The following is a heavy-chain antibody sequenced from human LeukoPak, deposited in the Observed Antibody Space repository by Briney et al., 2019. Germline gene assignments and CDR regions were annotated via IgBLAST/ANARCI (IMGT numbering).Heavy chain of an antibody. D-gene: IGHD1-26*01. Sequence: GESLKISCKGSGYSFTNYWIGWVRQMPGKSLEWMGIMYPADSDTRYSPSFQGQVTISADKSISTAFLQWSSLKASDTAIYYCARIFGGSFYSFDYWGQGTLVTVSS. CDR2: MYPADSDT. CDR3: ARIFGGSFYSFDY. J-gene: IGHJ4*02. CDR1: GYSFTNYW. V-gene: IGHV5-51*01.